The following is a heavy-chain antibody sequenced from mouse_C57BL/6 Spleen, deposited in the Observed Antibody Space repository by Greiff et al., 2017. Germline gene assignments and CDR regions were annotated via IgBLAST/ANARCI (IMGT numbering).Heavy chain of an antibody. CDR2: IDPENGDT. J-gene: IGHJ3*01. CDR1: GFNIKDDY. Sequence: DVKLQESGAELVRPGASVKLSCTASGFNIKDDYMHWVKQRPEQGLEWIGWIDPENGDTEYDSKFQGKATITADTSSNTAYLQLSSLTSEDTAVYYCTTSYYGSWFAYWGQGTLVTVSA. CDR3: TTSYYGSWFAY. V-gene: IGHV14-4*01. D-gene: IGHD1-1*01.